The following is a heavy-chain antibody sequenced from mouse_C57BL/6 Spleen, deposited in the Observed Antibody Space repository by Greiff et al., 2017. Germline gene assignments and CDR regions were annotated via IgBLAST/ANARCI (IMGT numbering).Heavy chain of an antibody. J-gene: IGHJ3*01. CDR1: GYTFTSYT. V-gene: IGHV1-4*01. Sequence: VKLQESGAELARPGASVKMSCKASGYTFTSYTMHWVKQRPGQGLEWIGYINPSSGYTKYNQKFKDKATLTADKSSSTAYMQLGSLTSEDSAVYYCARELKLGQFAYWGQGTLVTVSA. CDR2: INPSSGYT. D-gene: IGHD4-1*01. CDR3: ARELKLGQFAY.